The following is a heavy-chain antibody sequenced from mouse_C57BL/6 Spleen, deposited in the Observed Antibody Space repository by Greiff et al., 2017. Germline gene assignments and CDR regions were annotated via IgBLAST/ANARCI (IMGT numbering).Heavy chain of an antibody. CDR3: ARGYDYDAMDY. CDR1: GYSITSGYD. Sequence: EVMLVESGPGMVKPSQSLSLTCTVTGYSITSGYDWHWIRHFPGNKLEWMGYISYSGSTNYNPSLKSRISITHDTSKNHFFLKLNSVTTEDTATYYCARGYDYDAMDYWGQGTSVTVSS. J-gene: IGHJ4*01. V-gene: IGHV3-1*01. CDR2: ISYSGST. D-gene: IGHD2-10*02.